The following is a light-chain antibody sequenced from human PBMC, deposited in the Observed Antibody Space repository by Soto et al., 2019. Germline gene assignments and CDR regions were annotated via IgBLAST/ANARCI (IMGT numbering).Light chain of an antibody. CDR1: QSVSSN. Sequence: IGFSQSPGTLSLSPGERATLSCRASQSVSSNLAWYQQKPGQAPRLLIYDASNRATGIPARFSGSGSGTDFTLTISSLEPEDFAVYYCQQRSNWPLTFGRGTKVDI. J-gene: IGKJ4*01. V-gene: IGKV3-11*01. CDR3: QQRSNWPLT. CDR2: DAS.